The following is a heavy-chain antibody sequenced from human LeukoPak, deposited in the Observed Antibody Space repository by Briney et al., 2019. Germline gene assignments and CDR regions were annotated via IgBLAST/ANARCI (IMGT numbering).Heavy chain of an antibody. CDR3: ARAPSGFTYGPGDH. CDR1: GYSFTSYG. Sequence: ASVKVSCKASGYSFTSYGITWVRQAPGQGLEWMGWISTYDGNANYAQKLQGRVTMTTDTSTITAYMELRSLRSDDTAVYYCARAPSGFTYGPGDHWGQGTLVTDSS. D-gene: IGHD5-18*01. V-gene: IGHV1-18*01. J-gene: IGHJ4*02. CDR2: ISTYDGNA.